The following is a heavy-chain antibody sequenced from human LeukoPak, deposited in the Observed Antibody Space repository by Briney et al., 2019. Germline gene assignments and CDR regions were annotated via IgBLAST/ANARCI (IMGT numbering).Heavy chain of an antibody. CDR2: INPHSGGT. CDR1: GYTFTGYY. Sequence: ASVKVSCKASGYTFTGYYMHWVRQAPGQGLEWMGWINPHSGGTNYAQKFQGRVTMTRDTSISTAYMELSRLRSDDTAVYYCARSAQITMVRGVSWFDPWGQGTLVTVSS. J-gene: IGHJ5*02. V-gene: IGHV1-2*02. D-gene: IGHD3-10*01. CDR3: ARSAQITMVRGVSWFDP.